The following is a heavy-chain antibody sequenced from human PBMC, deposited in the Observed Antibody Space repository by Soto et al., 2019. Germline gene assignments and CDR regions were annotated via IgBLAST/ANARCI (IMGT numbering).Heavy chain of an antibody. V-gene: IGHV3-33*01. CDR1: GFTFSSYG. CDR2: IWYDGSNK. Sequence: GGSLRLSCAASGFTFSSYGMHWVRQAPGKGLEWVAVIWYDGSNKYYADSVKGRFTISRDNSKNTLYLQMNSLRAEDTAVYYCARDLVVVVPAAIPHYYYYGMDVWGQGTTVTVSS. D-gene: IGHD2-2*02. CDR3: ARDLVVVVPAAIPHYYYYGMDV. J-gene: IGHJ6*02.